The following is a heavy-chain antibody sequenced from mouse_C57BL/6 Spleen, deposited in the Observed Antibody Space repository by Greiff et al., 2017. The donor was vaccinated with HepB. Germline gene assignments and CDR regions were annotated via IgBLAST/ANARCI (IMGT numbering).Heavy chain of an antibody. J-gene: IGHJ2*01. D-gene: IGHD2-13*01. CDR3: AGYRDGEYFDY. Sequence: DVMLVESGGGLVQPGGSLSLSCAASGFTFTDYYMSWVRQRPGKALEWLGFIRNKTNGYTTEYSGSVKARFTISRDNSQSILYLQMDDLRAEDSATYDCAGYRDGEYFDYWGQGTTLTVSS. V-gene: IGHV7-3*01. CDR1: GFTFTDYY. CDR2: IRNKTNGYTT.